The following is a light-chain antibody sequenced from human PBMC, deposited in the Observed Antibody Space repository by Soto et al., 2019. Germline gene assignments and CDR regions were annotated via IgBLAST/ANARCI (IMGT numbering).Light chain of an antibody. CDR2: KVS. Sequence: DVVLTQSPLSLPVTLGQPASISSRSSQSLVYSNGYTYLSWFQQRPVQSPGRLIYKVSNLDSGVPARFSGSGSGTDFTLKISSVEAEDVGVYYCMQGTHLPYTFGQGTKLEIK. CDR3: MQGTHLPYT. CDR1: QSLVYSNGYTY. V-gene: IGKV2-30*01. J-gene: IGKJ2*01.